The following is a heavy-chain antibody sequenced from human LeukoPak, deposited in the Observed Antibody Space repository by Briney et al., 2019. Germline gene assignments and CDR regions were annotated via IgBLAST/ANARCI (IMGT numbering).Heavy chain of an antibody. J-gene: IGHJ4*02. CDR1: GYSISSGYY. D-gene: IGHD3-22*01. Sequence: SETLSLTCAVSGYSISSGYYWGWIRQPPGKGLEWIGSIYHSGSTSYNPSLKSRLTISLDTSKNQFSLKLSSVTAADTAVYYCARFRYYDSSGYWLYFDYWGQGTLVTVSS. CDR3: ARFRYYDSSGYWLYFDY. V-gene: IGHV4-38-2*01. CDR2: IYHSGST.